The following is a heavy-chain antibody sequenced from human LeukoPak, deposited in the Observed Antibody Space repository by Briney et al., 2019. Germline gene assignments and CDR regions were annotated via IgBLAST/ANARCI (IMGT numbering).Heavy chain of an antibody. CDR3: ARSSPGRREFDY. CDR1: GFSLSTSGVC. J-gene: IGHJ4*02. V-gene: IGHV2-70*11. CDR2: IDWDDDK. Sequence: SGPTLVNPTQTLTLTCTFSGFSLSTSGVCVSWIRQPPGKALEWLARIDWDDDKYYSTSLKTRLTISKDTSKNQVVLTMTNMDPVDTATYYCARSSPGRREFDYWGQGTLVTVSS.